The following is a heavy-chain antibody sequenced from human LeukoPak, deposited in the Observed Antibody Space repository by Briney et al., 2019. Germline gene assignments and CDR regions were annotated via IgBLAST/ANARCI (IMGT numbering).Heavy chain of an antibody. CDR1: GFTFTDYW. Sequence: GGSLRLSCVASGFTFTDYWMTWVRQAPGKGLEWVANIEQDGSGKNYVDSVKGRFTVSRDNAKNSLYLQMNSLRADDTAVYYCARDRTAAAGTPRDFDYWGQGTLVTVSS. CDR3: ARDRTAAAGTPRDFDY. J-gene: IGHJ4*02. CDR2: IEQDGSGK. V-gene: IGHV3-7*03. D-gene: IGHD6-13*01.